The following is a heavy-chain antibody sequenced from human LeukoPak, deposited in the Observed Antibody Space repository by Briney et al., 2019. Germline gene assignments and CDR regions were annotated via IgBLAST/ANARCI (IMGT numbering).Heavy chain of an antibody. D-gene: IGHD6-6*01. Sequence: PGGSVRLSCAASGFTFSNYWMHWVRQAPGKGLVWVSRINTDGSSTTYADSVKGRFTISRDNAKNTLYLQMNSLSAEDTAVYYCARGYSSSYRIDYWGQGTLVTVSS. V-gene: IGHV3-74*01. J-gene: IGHJ4*02. CDR2: INTDGSST. CDR3: ARGYSSSYRIDY. CDR1: GFTFSNYW.